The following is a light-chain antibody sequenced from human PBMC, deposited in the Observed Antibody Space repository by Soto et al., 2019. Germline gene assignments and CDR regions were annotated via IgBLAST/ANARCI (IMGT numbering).Light chain of an antibody. J-gene: IGKJ1*01. CDR1: QSISSG. CDR3: QQYNSYSEA. Sequence: DIQMTQSPSTLSGSVGDRVTITCRASQSISSGLGWYQQKPGKAPKLLIYKASTLKSGVPSRFSGSGSGTEFTLTISSLQPDDFATYYCQQYNSYSEAFGQGTKVELK. CDR2: KAS. V-gene: IGKV1-5*03.